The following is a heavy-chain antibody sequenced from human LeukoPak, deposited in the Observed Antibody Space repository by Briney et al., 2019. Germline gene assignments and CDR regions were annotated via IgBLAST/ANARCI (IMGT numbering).Heavy chain of an antibody. CDR1: GYTFTSYY. CDR2: INPSGGST. CDR3: ARDLSGGYGDY. D-gene: IGHD2-15*01. J-gene: IGHJ4*02. Sequence: AASVKVSRKASGYTFTSYYMHWVRQAPGQGLEWMGIINPSGGSTSYAQKFQGRVTMTRDTSTSTVYMGLSSLRSEDTAVYYCARDLSGGYGDYWGQGTLVTVSS. V-gene: IGHV1-46*01.